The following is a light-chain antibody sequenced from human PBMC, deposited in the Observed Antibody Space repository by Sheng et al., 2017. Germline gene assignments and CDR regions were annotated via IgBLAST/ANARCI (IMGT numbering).Light chain of an antibody. V-gene: IGLV1-51*01. CDR3: GTWDSSLSAGV. Sequence: QSVLTQPPSVSAAPGQKVTISCSGSSSKHWGIIMYPGTSSSQEQPPKLLIYDNNKRPSGIPDRFSGSKSGTSATLGITGLQTGDEADYYCGTWDSSLSAGVFGGGTKLTVL. J-gene: IGLJ3*02. CDR1: SSKHWGII. CDR2: DNN.